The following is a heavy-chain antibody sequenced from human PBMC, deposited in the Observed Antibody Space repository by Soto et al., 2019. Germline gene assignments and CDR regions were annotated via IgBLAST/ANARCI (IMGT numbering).Heavy chain of an antibody. D-gene: IGHD3-10*01. J-gene: IGHJ5*02. CDR1: GFTFGTTD. CDR2: IDGSVGIT. Sequence: GGSLRLSCAASGFTFGTTDMSWVRQAPGEGLEWVSTIDGSVGITYYADSVKGRFTISRDNSRNTVYLQMNSLRGDDTALYYCVKNSGWFNTWGQGALVRVPS. CDR3: VKNSGWFNT. V-gene: IGHV3-23*01.